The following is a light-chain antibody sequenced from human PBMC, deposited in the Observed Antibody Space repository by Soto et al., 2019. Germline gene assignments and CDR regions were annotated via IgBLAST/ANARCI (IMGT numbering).Light chain of an antibody. J-gene: IGLJ3*02. Sequence: QSVLTHPPSASGTPGQRVTISCFGRNSNIGSNSVYWYQQFPGTAPKLLIYYSNQRPSGVPDRFSGSKSVTSASLAISGLRSGDEADYYCAAWDDSLSGWVFGGGTKVTVL. CDR1: NSNIGSNS. CDR2: YSN. CDR3: AAWDDSLSGWV. V-gene: IGLV1-47*02.